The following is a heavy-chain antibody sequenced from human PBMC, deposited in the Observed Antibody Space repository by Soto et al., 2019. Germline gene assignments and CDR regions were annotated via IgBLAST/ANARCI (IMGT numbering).Heavy chain of an antibody. CDR3: ARDFDPGAFDI. Sequence: GGSLRLSCAASGFTFSSYSKNWVRQAPGKGLEWVSSISSSSSYIYYADSVKGRFTISRDKAKNSLYLQMNSLRAEDTAVYYCARDFDPGAFDIWGQGTMVTVSS. D-gene: IGHD3-9*01. V-gene: IGHV3-21*01. CDR1: GFTFSSYS. J-gene: IGHJ3*02. CDR2: ISSSSSYI.